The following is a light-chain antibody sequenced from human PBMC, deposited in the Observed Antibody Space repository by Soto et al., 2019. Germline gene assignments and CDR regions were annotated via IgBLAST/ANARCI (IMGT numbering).Light chain of an antibody. CDR2: DAS. CDR3: QQRSNWPLT. CDR1: QSVSSY. Sequence: EIVLTQSPATLSLSPGERATLSCRASQSVSSYLAWYQQKPGQAPRLLIYDASNRATGIPARFSGSGSGTDFTLTISSLEPEDCAGYYGQQRSNWPLTFGGGTKVEIK. V-gene: IGKV3-11*01. J-gene: IGKJ4*01.